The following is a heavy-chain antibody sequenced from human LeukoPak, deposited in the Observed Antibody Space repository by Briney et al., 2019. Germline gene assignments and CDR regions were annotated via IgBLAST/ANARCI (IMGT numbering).Heavy chain of an antibody. CDR1: GFTVSSNF. J-gene: IGHJ4*02. CDR3: ARDAGCSTTSCQPGYFDY. CDR2: IYSGGTT. D-gene: IGHD2-2*01. Sequence: PGGSLRLSCAASGFTVSSNFMNWVRQAPGKGLEWVSVIYSGGTTYYADSVKGRFTVSRDNSKNTLYLQMNSLRAEDTAVYYCARDAGCSTTSCQPGYFDYWGQGTLVTVSS. V-gene: IGHV3-66*02.